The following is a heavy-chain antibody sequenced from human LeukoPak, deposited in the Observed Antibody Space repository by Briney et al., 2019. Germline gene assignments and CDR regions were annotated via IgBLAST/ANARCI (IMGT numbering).Heavy chain of an antibody. CDR1: GYTFTSYD. CDR2: MNPNSGNT. J-gene: IGHJ4*02. D-gene: IGHD6-13*01. V-gene: IGHV1-8*01. Sequence: ASVKVSCKASGYTFTSYDINWVRQATGQGLEWMGWMNPNSGNTGYAQKFQGRVTMTRNTSISTAYMELSSLNSEDTAVYFCARGNEASSSWSDWGQGTLVTVSS. CDR3: ARGNEASSSWSD.